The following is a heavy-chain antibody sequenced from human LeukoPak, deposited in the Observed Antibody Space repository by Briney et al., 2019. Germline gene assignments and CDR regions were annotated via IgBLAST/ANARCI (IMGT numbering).Heavy chain of an antibody. CDR2: ISSSSSYI. V-gene: IGHV3-21*01. D-gene: IGHD5-12*01. J-gene: IGHJ4*02. CDR3: ASIQWQTRGY. CDR1: GFTFSSYS. Sequence: PGGSLRLSCAASGFTFSSYSMNWVRQAPGKGLEWVSSISSSSSYIYYADSVKGRFTISRDNPKNSLYLKMNSLRAEDTAVYYCASIQWQTRGYWGQGTLVTVSS.